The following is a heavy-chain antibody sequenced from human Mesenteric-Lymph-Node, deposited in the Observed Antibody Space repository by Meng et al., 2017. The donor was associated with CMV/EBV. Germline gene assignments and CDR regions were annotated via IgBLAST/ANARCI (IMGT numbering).Heavy chain of an antibody. CDR2: ISYDGRNN. V-gene: IGHV3-30*04. Sequence: FPFSSFAMPLFRPAPGKRLELVAVISYDGRNNYYADPVKGRFTISRDNSKNTLFLQMNRLRAEDTALYYCARESGRGYTYGPYGPLDYWGQGTLVTVSS. CDR1: FPFSSFA. D-gene: IGHD5-18*01. J-gene: IGHJ4*02. CDR3: ARESGRGYTYGPYGPLDY.